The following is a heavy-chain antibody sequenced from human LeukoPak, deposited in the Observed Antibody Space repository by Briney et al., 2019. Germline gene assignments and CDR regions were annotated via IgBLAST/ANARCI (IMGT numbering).Heavy chain of an antibody. CDR1: GFTFSSYS. J-gene: IGHJ4*02. D-gene: IGHD3-10*01. Sequence: PGGSLRLSCAASGFTFSSYSMNWVRQAPGKGLEWVSSISGSSSYIYYADSVKGRFTISRDNAKNSLYLQMNSLRAEDTAVYYCARWEDGELLTYWGQGTLVTVSS. CDR3: ARWEDGELLTY. CDR2: ISGSSSYI. V-gene: IGHV3-21*01.